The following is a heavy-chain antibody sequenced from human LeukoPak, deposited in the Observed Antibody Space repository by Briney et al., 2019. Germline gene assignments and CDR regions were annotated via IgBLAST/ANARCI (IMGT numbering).Heavy chain of an antibody. Sequence: GASVKVSCKASGYTFTSYGISWVRQAPGQGLEWMGWISAYNGNTNYAQKLQGRVTMTTDTSTSTAYMELRSLRSDDTAVYYCARERGGGYSYGAFDYWGQGTLVTVSS. CDR2: ISAYNGNT. J-gene: IGHJ4*02. V-gene: IGHV1-18*01. CDR3: ARERGGGYSYGAFDY. CDR1: GYTFTSYG. D-gene: IGHD5-18*01.